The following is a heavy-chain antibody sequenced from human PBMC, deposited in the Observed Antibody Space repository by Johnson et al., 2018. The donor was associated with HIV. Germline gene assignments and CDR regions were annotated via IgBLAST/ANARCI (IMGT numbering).Heavy chain of an antibody. J-gene: IGHJ3*02. CDR3: ARDHRAYCGGDCYSDAFDI. V-gene: IGHV3-66*01. Sequence: VQLVESVGGLVQPGGSLRLSCAASGFTVSSNYMSWVRQAPGKGLEWVSVIYSGGSTYYADSVKGRFTISRDNSKNTLYLQMNSLRAEDTAVYYCARDHRAYCGGDCYSDAFDIWGQGTMVTVSS. CDR1: GFTVSSNY. CDR2: IYSGGST. D-gene: IGHD2-21*02.